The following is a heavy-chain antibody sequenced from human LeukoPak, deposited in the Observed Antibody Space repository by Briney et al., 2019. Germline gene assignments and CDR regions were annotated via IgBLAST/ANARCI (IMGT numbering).Heavy chain of an antibody. Sequence: GGSLRLSCAASGFTFSSYGMHWVRQAPGKGLEWVAGISYDGSNKYYAESVKGRFTISRDNSKNTLYLQMNSLRAEDTAVYYCAKGLYYYDSSGYKDAFDIWGQGTMVTVSS. CDR1: GFTFSSYG. D-gene: IGHD3-22*01. V-gene: IGHV3-30*18. CDR2: ISYDGSNK. J-gene: IGHJ3*02. CDR3: AKGLYYYDSSGYKDAFDI.